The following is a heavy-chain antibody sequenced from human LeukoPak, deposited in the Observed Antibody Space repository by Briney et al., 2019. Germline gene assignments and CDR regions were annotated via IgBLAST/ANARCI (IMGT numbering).Heavy chain of an antibody. CDR1: GGTFSSYA. D-gene: IGHD6-19*01. Sequence: GSSVKVSCKASGGTFSSYAISWVRQAPGQGLEWMGGIIPIFGTANYAQKFQGRVTITTDESTSTAYMELSSLRSEDTAVYYCARSWRRGSGSFDPWGQGTLVTVSS. CDR3: ARSWRRGSGSFDP. CDR2: IIPIFGTA. V-gene: IGHV1-69*05. J-gene: IGHJ5*02.